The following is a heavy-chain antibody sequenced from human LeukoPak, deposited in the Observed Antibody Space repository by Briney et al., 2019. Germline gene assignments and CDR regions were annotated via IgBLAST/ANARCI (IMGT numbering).Heavy chain of an antibody. Sequence: GGSLRLSYAASGFIFSGYAMHWVRQAPGKGLEWVAFIRYDGGNKYYADSVKGRFTISRDNSENTLHLQMNSLRAEDTAVYYCAKDHLGDYYYYMDVWGNGTTVTVSS. CDR3: AKDHLGDYYYYMDV. D-gene: IGHD3-16*01. J-gene: IGHJ6*03. CDR2: IRYDGGNK. V-gene: IGHV3-30*02. CDR1: GFIFSGYA.